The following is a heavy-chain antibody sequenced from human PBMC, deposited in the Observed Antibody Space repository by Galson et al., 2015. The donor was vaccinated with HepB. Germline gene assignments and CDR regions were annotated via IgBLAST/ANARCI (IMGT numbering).Heavy chain of an antibody. V-gene: IGHV3-30*18. CDR3: AKDLRGGAWESDYFDY. CDR2: ISYDGSNR. J-gene: IGHJ4*02. CDR1: GFTFNTYG. Sequence: SLRLSCAASGFTFNTYGMHWVRQAPGKGLEWVGVISYDGSNRDYRDSVKGRFTISRDNSKNTLYLQMNSLRPEDTAIYYCAKDLRGGAWESDYFDYWGQGTLVTVSS. D-gene: IGHD3-16*01.